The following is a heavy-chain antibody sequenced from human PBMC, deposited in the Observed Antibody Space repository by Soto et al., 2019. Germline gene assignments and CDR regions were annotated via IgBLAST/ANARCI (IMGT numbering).Heavy chain of an antibody. J-gene: IGHJ4*02. D-gene: IGHD3-10*01. CDR2: INAGNGHT. CDR3: ASPAYGSGSYY. CDR1: GYTFSNYL. V-gene: IGHV1-3*01. Sequence: QVQLVQSGAEVKKPGASVKVSCKASGYTFSNYLLHWVRQAPGQGLEWMGWINAGNGHTKYSQKFRGRVTVTRDTSATTAYIELSSLRSEDTAVYYCASPAYGSGSYYWGQGTLVTVSS.